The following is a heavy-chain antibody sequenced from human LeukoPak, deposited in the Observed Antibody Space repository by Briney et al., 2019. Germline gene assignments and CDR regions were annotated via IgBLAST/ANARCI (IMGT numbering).Heavy chain of an antibody. CDR3: ARQLPARIQSAFDL. J-gene: IGHJ3*01. V-gene: IGHV3-7*01. CDR2: IKQDGSEK. D-gene: IGHD2-2*01. Sequence: PGGSLRLSCAASGFTFSSYWMSWVRQAPGKGLEWVANIKQDGSEKYYVDSVKGRFTISRDNAKNSLYLQMDSLRVDDSAVYYCARQLPARIQSAFDLWGQGTMVTVSS. CDR1: GFTFSSYW.